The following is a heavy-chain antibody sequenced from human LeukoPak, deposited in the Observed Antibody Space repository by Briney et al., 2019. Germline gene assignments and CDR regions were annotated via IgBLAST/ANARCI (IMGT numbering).Heavy chain of an antibody. V-gene: IGHV3-23*01. D-gene: IGHD6-19*01. CDR3: AKEQIVAVAVNYYYYMDV. Sequence: GGSLRLSCAASGFTASSYGMSWVRQARGKGLEWVSAISGSGGSTYYADSVKGRFTISRDNSKNTLYLQMNSLRAEDTAVYYCAKEQIVAVAVNYYYYMDVWGKGTTVTVSS. CDR1: GFTASSYG. CDR2: ISGSGGST. J-gene: IGHJ6*03.